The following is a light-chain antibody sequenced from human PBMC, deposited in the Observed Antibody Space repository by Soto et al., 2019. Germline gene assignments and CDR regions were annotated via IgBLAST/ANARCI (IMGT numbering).Light chain of an antibody. J-gene: IGLJ2*01. CDR3: CSYAGSYLVL. Sequence: QSALTQPRSVSGSTGQSVTISCTGTSSDVGGYNYVSWYQQHPGKAPKLMIYDVSKRPSGVPDRFSGSKSGNTASLTISGLQAEDEADYYCCSYAGSYLVLFGGGTKLTVL. V-gene: IGLV2-11*01. CDR1: SSDVGGYNY. CDR2: DVS.